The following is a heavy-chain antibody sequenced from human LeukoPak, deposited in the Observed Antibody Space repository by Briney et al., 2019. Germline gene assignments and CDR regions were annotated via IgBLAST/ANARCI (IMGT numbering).Heavy chain of an antibody. V-gene: IGHV3-23*01. J-gene: IGHJ4*02. CDR3: ARGSGSYYVLLEGAFDY. CDR1: GFTFSSNA. D-gene: IGHD1-26*01. CDR2: ISGSGGST. Sequence: PGGSLRLSCAASGFTFSSNAMTWVRQAPGKGLEWVSAISGSGGSTYYADSVKGRFTISRDNSKNTLYLQMNSLRAEDTAVYYCARGSGSYYVLLEGAFDYWGQGTLVTVSS.